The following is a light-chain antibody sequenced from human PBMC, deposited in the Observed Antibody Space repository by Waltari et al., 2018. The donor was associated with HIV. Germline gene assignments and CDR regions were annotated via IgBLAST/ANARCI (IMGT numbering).Light chain of an antibody. CDR2: SNN. Sequence: QAGLTQSPSVSKGLRQPATLTCTGNSNNVGNQGATWLQQHQGHPPKLLSYSNNNRPSGISERFSASRSGNTASLTITGLQPEDEADYFCSAWGRSLSVVVFGGGTTLTVL. V-gene: IGLV10-54*04. CDR3: SAWGRSLSVVV. CDR1: SNNVGNQG. J-gene: IGLJ2*01.